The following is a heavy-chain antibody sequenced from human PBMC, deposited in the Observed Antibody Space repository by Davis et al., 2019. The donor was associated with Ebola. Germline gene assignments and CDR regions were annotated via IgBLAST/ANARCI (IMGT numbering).Heavy chain of an antibody. CDR2: INPSGGST. V-gene: IGHV1-46*01. CDR3: ARDLGAAAGTGGDY. CDR1: GYTFTSYY. Sequence: ASVKVSCKASGYTFTSYYMHWVRQAPGQGLEWMGIINPSGGSTSYAQKFQGRVTITADKSTSTAYMELSSLRSEDTAVYYCARDLGAAAGTGGDYWGQGTLVTVSS. J-gene: IGHJ4*02. D-gene: IGHD6-13*01.